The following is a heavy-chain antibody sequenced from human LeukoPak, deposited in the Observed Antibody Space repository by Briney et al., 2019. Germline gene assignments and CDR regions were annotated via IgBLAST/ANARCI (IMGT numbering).Heavy chain of an antibody. CDR2: IYYSGST. D-gene: IGHD3-22*01. CDR1: GGSISSYC. J-gene: IGHJ4*02. V-gene: IGHV4-59*01. CDR3: ARADTSGYYPNYFDY. Sequence: SETLSLTCTVSGGSISSYCWSWIRQPPGKGLEWIGYIYYSGSTNYNPSLKSRVTISVDTSKNQFSLKLSSVTAADTAVYYCARADTSGYYPNYFDYWGQGTLVTASS.